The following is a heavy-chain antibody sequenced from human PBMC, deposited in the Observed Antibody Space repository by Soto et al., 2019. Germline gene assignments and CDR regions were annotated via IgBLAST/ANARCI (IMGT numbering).Heavy chain of an antibody. V-gene: IGHV1-18*01. CDR3: ARDGPHIPAVGDV. CDR2: ISAYNGDK. D-gene: IGHD6-13*01. J-gene: IGHJ6*02. CDR1: GYTYINYG. Sequence: GASGEGSCKASGYTYINYGVSWVRQAPGQGLEWMGWISAYNGDKKYAQNVQGRVTLTTDTSTSTAYMEMRTLRSDDTAAYYCARDGPHIPAVGDVWGQGTTVTVSS.